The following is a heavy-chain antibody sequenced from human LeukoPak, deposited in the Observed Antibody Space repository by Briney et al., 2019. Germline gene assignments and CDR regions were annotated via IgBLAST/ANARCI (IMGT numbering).Heavy chain of an antibody. D-gene: IGHD6-13*01. J-gene: IGHJ4*02. CDR2: ISSSSSTI. Sequence: PGGSLRLSCAASGFTFSSYSMNWVRQAPGKGLEWVSYISSSSSTIYYADSVKGRFTISRDNAKNSLYLQMNSLRAEDTAVYYCARVGALAAAPFDYWGQGTLVTVSS. V-gene: IGHV3-48*04. CDR3: ARVGALAAAPFDY. CDR1: GFTFSSYS.